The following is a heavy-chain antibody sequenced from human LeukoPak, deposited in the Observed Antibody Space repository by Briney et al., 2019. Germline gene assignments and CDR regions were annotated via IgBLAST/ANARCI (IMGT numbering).Heavy chain of an antibody. J-gene: IGHJ5*02. CDR3: ARTMVRGVRIFDP. CDR1: GGSISSYY. CDR2: IYYSGST. Sequence: SETLSLTCTVSGGSISSYYWSWIRQPPGKGLEWIGYIYYSGSTNYNPSLKSRVTISVDTSKNQFSLKLSSVTAADTAVYYCARTMVRGVRIFDPCGQGTLVTVSS. D-gene: IGHD3-10*01. V-gene: IGHV4-59*12.